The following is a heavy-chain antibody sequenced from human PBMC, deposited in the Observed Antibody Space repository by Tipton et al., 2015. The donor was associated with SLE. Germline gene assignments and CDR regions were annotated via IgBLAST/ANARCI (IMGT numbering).Heavy chain of an antibody. CDR1: GFTVSTNY. CDR2: IYSGGST. CDR3: ARDSDYDFWRGHLDAFDM. J-gene: IGHJ3*02. Sequence: SLRLSCVGSGFTVSTNYMSWVRQAPGKGLEWVSVIYSGGSTSYADFVRGRFTISRDSLKNTVYLQMNSLRAEDTAMYFCARDSDYDFWRGHLDAFDMWGQGTMVTVSS. V-gene: IGHV3-53*05. D-gene: IGHD3-3*01.